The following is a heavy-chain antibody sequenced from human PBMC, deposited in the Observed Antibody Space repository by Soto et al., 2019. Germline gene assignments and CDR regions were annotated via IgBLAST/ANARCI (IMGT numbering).Heavy chain of an antibody. D-gene: IGHD6-13*01. Sequence: PSETLSLTCAVSGGSISSSNWWSWVRQPPGKGLEWIGEIYHSGSTNYNPSLKSRVTISVDKSKNQFSLKLSSVTAADTAVYYCARVLAAAGRGRFDYWGQGTLVTVSS. V-gene: IGHV4-4*02. CDR3: ARVLAAAGRGRFDY. J-gene: IGHJ4*02. CDR1: GGSISSSNW. CDR2: IYHSGST.